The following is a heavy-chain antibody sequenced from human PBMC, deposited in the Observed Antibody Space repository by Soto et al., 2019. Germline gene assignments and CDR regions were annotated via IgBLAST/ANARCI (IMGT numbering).Heavy chain of an antibody. V-gene: IGHV1-69*01. D-gene: IGHD6-19*01. CDR2: IIPIFGTA. CDR1: GGTFSSYA. J-gene: IGHJ4*02. Sequence: QVQLVQSGAEVKKPASSVKVSCKASGGTFSSYAISWVRQAPGQWLEWMGGIIPIFGTANYAQKLQGRVTITADETTSTAYMELSSLGSEDTDVDDCATKDGWYVVWGKGTLVTVSS. CDR3: ATKDGWYVV.